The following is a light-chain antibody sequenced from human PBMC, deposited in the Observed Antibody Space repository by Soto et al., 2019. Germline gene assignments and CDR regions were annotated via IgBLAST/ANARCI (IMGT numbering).Light chain of an antibody. CDR3: SSYAGSNNLG. CDR2: EVT. CDR1: NSDIGGYDF. Sequence: QSVLTQPPSASGSPGQSVTISCTGSNSDIGGYDFVSWYQQHPGKAPKLMIYEVTERPSGVPDRFSGSKSGNTASLTVSGLQAEDEADYYCSSYAGSNNLGFGGGTKLTVL. J-gene: IGLJ2*01. V-gene: IGLV2-8*01.